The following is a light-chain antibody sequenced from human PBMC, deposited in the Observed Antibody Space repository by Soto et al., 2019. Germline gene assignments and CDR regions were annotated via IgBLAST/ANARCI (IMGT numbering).Light chain of an antibody. CDR2: VAS. V-gene: IGKV1-39*01. J-gene: IGKJ2*02. Sequence: DIQMTQSPSSLSASVGDRVTIACRASQSISNYLNWYQQKPGKAPKVLIYVASSIQKGDPSRFSGSRSGPDFTLTISGLQPEDFAIYYCQQTYSTPRTFGQGTNLDIK. CDR1: QSISNY. CDR3: QQTYSTPRT.